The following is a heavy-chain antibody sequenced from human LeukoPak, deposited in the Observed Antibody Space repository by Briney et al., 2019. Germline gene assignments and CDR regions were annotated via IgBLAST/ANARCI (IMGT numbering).Heavy chain of an antibody. V-gene: IGHV4-38-2*02. CDR1: GYSISSGYY. J-gene: IGHJ3*02. Sequence: PSETLSLTCTVSGYSISSGYYWGWIRQPPGKGLEWIGSIYHSGSTYYNPSLKSRVTISVDTSKNQFSLKLSSETAADTAVYYCARVAPAFDIWGQGTMVTVSS. CDR3: ARVAPAFDI. CDR2: IYHSGST.